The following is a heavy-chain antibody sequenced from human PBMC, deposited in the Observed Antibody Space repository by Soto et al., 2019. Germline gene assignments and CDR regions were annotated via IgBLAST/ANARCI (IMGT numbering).Heavy chain of an antibody. J-gene: IGHJ1*01. CDR1: GYTFTGYY. D-gene: IGHD3-22*01. V-gene: IGHV1-2*02. Sequence: XSVKVSCEASGYTFTGYYMHWVRQAPGQGLEWMGWINPNSGGTNYAQKFQGRVTMTRDTSISTAYMELSRLRSDDTAVYYCARVSPPYYDSSGYYYGSNFQHWGQGTLVTVSS. CDR3: ARVSPPYYDSSGYYYGSNFQH. CDR2: INPNSGGT.